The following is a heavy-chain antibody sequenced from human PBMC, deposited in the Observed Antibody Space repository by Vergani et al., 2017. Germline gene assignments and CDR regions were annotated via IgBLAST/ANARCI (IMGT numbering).Heavy chain of an antibody. J-gene: IGHJ3*02. D-gene: IGHD2-2*01. CDR3: TRMGYCSRTSWLEAFDI. CDR2: IRNKANNYAT. V-gene: IGHV3-73*02. Sequence: EVQLVESGGGLVQPGGSVKVSCAASGITFSGSAMHWVRQSSGKGLEWVGRIRNKANNYATAYAASVKGRFTISRDDAKNTTYLQMNSLKTEDTAVYYCTRMGYCSRTSWLEAFDIWGQGTMVTVSS. CDR1: GITFSGSA.